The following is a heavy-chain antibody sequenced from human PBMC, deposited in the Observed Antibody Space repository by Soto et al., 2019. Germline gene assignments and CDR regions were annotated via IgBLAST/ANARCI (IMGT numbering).Heavy chain of an antibody. V-gene: IGHV4-38-2*01. CDR2: IYYSGNT. J-gene: IGHJ3*02. D-gene: IGHD3-10*01. Sequence: SETLSLTCVVSGYSIGSGYYWGFLRQPPGRGLEWLGTIYYSGNTLYNSSLQSRVTITLDTSKNQFSLNLNSVTAADTAVYFCARVRGRFSGLGTHWSTFEIWGQGTMVTVSS. CDR1: GYSIGSGYY. CDR3: ARVRGRFSGLGTHWSTFEI.